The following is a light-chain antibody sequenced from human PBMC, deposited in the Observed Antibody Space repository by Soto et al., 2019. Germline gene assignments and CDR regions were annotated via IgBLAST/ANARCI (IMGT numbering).Light chain of an antibody. J-gene: IGKJ1*01. V-gene: IGKV1-5*01. CDR1: QSISSW. Sequence: DIQMTQSPSTLSASVGDRVTITCRASQSISSWLAWYQQKPGKAPNLLICDASTLEAGVPSRFSGGGSGTEFTLTISSLHPDDFATYYCQEYNNYWTFGQGTKVDIK. CDR3: QEYNNYWT. CDR2: DAS.